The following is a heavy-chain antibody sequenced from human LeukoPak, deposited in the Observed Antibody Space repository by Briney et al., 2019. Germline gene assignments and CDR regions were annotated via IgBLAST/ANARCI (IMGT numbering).Heavy chain of an antibody. V-gene: IGHV1-69*06. Sequence: SVKVSCKASGGTFSSNAISWVRQVPAQGPEWMGGIFPISGTTNYAQKFQVRVTFTADKSTSTAYMELSSLRSEDTAVYYCARDVGYSNYVGAFDIWGQGTMVTVSS. CDR2: IFPISGTT. D-gene: IGHD4-11*01. CDR3: ARDVGYSNYVGAFDI. CDR1: GGTFSSNA. J-gene: IGHJ3*02.